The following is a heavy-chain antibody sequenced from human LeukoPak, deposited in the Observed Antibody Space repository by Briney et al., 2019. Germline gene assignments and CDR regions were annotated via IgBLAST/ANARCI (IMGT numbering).Heavy chain of an antibody. V-gene: IGHV3-48*03. D-gene: IGHD6-13*01. CDR3: ARVVAAAANWFDP. Sequence: GGSLRLSCAASGFTFSSYEMNWVRQAPGKGLEWVSYISSSGSTIYYADSVKGRLTISRDNAKNSLYLQMNSLRAEDTAVYYCARVVAAAANWFDPWGQGTLVTVSS. CDR1: GFTFSSYE. CDR2: ISSSGSTI. J-gene: IGHJ5*02.